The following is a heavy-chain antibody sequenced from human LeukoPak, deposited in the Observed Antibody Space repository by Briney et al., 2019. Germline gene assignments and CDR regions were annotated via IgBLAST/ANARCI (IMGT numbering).Heavy chain of an antibody. Sequence: GGSLRLSCAASGFTFSKYAMHWVRQAPGKGLEWVSGINWNGGSTGYADSVKGRFTISRDNAKNSLYLQMNSLRAEDTALYYCARGRPPADYWGQGTLVTVSS. CDR1: GFTFSKYA. CDR2: INWNGGST. V-gene: IGHV3-20*04. CDR3: ARGRPPADY. J-gene: IGHJ4*02.